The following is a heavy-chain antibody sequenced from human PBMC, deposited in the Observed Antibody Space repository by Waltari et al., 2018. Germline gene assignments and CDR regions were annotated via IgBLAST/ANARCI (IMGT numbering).Heavy chain of an antibody. V-gene: IGHV1-2*02. CDR3: ARDHGSIAVAGTSDY. J-gene: IGHJ4*02. CDR1: GYTFTGYY. Sequence: QVQLVQSGAEVKKPGASVQVSCKASGYTFTGYYLHWVRQAPGQGLEWMGWINPNSGGTNYAQKFQGRVTMTRDTSISTAYMELSRLRSDDTAVYYCARDHGSIAVAGTSDYWGQGTLVTVSS. CDR2: INPNSGGT. D-gene: IGHD6-19*01.